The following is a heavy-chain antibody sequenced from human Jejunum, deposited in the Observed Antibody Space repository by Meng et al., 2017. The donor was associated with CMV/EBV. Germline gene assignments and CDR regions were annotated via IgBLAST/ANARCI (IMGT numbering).Heavy chain of an antibody. CDR2: IYPSSGGT. V-gene: IGHV1-2*02. D-gene: IGHD5-12*01. CDR3: AAVTYSGYDDFDY. J-gene: IGHJ4*02. CDR1: GYTFTAYS. Sequence: SGYTFTAYSMHWVRQAPGQGLEWMGWIYPSSGGTNYAQKFQGRVTMTRDTSISTAYMELSSLTSDDTAVYYCAAVTYSGYDDFDYWGQGTLGTVSS.